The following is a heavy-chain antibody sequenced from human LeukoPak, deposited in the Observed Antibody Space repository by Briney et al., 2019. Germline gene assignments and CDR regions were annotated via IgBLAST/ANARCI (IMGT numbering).Heavy chain of an antibody. D-gene: IGHD6-6*01. CDR3: ARDKLNMHSSSSLFDY. V-gene: IGHV3-20*04. Sequence: GGSLILSCAASGFTFDDYGMSWVRQAPGKGLEWVSGINWNGGSTGYADSVKGRFTISRDNAKNSLYLQMNSLRAEDTALYYCARDKLNMHSSSSLFDYWGQGTLVTVSS. CDR1: GFTFDDYG. CDR2: INWNGGST. J-gene: IGHJ4*02.